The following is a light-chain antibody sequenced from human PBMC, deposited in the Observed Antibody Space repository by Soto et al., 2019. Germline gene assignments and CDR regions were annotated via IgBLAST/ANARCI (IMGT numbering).Light chain of an antibody. CDR3: QQYSSSPRT. Sequence: EIVLTQSPGTLSLSPGERATLSCRASQSVSSSYLAWYQQKPGQAPRLLIYGASSRATGIPDRFSGSGSGTEFTLTISRLEPEDFAVYYCQQYSSSPRTFGQGTKVEIK. CDR2: GAS. V-gene: IGKV3-20*01. J-gene: IGKJ1*01. CDR1: QSVSSSY.